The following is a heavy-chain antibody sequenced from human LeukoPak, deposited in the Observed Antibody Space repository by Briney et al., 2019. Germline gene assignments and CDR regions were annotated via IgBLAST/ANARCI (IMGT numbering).Heavy chain of an antibody. J-gene: IGHJ4*02. CDR2: IKSDGSEK. CDR3: AKEGRDGFNYDY. Sequence: PGGSLRLSCAASGFTFSGHWMSWVRQAPGKGLEWVANIKSDGSEKYYADSVKGRFTVSRDNSKNTLYLQMNSLRAEDTAVYYCAKEGRDGFNYDYWGQGTLVTVSS. V-gene: IGHV3-7*01. D-gene: IGHD5-24*01. CDR1: GFTFSGHW.